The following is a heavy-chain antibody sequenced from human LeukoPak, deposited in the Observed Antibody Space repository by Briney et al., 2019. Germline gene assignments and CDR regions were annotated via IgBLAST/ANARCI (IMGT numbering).Heavy chain of an antibody. CDR1: GYTFTSHS. D-gene: IGHD1-26*01. J-gene: IGHJ4*02. V-gene: IGHV1-46*01. CDR3: ARSADGGSYIVDY. Sequence: ASVKVSCKASGYTFTSHSMHWVRQAPGQGLEWVGIVSPRSGVTTYEQKFQGRITMTGDTSTSTVYMELRGLRSEDMAMYYCARSADGGSYIVDYWGQGTLVTVSS. CDR2: VSPRSGVT.